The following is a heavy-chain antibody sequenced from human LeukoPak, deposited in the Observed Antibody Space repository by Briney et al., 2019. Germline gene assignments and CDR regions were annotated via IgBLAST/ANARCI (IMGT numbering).Heavy chain of an antibody. CDR3: ARAPHRGYDFWSGYYPSFDY. Sequence: ASVKVSCNASGGTFSSYAISWVRQAPGQGLEWMGGIIPIFRTENYAQKFQGRVTITADDSTSTAYMELSSLRSEDTAVYYCARAPHRGYDFWSGYYPSFDYWGQGTLVTVSS. J-gene: IGHJ4*02. CDR2: IIPIFRTE. V-gene: IGHV1-69*13. D-gene: IGHD3-3*01. CDR1: GGTFSSYA.